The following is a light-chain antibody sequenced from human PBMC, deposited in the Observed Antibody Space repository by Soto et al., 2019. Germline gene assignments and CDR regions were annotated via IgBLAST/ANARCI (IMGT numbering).Light chain of an antibody. CDR3: CSFASSSTYV. V-gene: IGLV2-23*01. CDR1: SSDVGSYNL. J-gene: IGLJ1*01. CDR2: EGI. Sequence: QLVLTQPASVSGSPGQSITISCTGTSSDVGSYNLVSWYQQRPGKAPELMIYEGIKRPSGVSNRFSGSKSGNTASLTISGLQAEDEADYYCCSFASSSTYVFGSGTKLTVL.